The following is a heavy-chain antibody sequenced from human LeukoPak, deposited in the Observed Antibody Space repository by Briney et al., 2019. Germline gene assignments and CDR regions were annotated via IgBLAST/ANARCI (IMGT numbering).Heavy chain of an antibody. CDR2: ISSSSSYI. J-gene: IGHJ4*02. V-gene: IGHV3-21*01. Sequence: GGSLRLSCAASGFTFSSYIMNWVRQAPGKGLEWVSSISSSSSYIYYADSVKGRFTISRDNAKNSLYLQMNSLRAEDTAVYYCARDGTAPLFDYWGQGTLVTVSS. CDR3: ARDGTAPLFDY. D-gene: IGHD1-7*01. CDR1: GFTFSSYI.